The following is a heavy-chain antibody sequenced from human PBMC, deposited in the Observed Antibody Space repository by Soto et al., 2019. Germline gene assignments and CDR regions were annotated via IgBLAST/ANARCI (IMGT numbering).Heavy chain of an antibody. CDR3: ARKGYDSSGYYFGY. CDR1: GFSLSTSGVG. D-gene: IGHD3-22*01. J-gene: IGHJ4*02. CDR2: IYWDDDK. Sequence: QITLKESGPTLVKPTQTLTLTCTFSGFSLSTSGVGVGWIRQPPGKALEWLALIYWDDDKRNRPSLKSRLTITTDTSKNQMVLTMTNMDPVDTATYYCARKGYDSSGYYFGYWGQGTLVTVSP. V-gene: IGHV2-5*02.